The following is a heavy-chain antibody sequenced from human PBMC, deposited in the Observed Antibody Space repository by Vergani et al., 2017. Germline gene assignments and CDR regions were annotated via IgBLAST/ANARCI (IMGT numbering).Heavy chain of an antibody. J-gene: IGHJ3*02. D-gene: IGHD3-16*01. Sequence: QLQLQESGPGLVKPSETLSLTCTVSGGSISSSSYYWGWIRQPPGKGLEWIGSIYYSGSTYYNPALKRRGTISVDTSKNQFSLKLSSVTAADTAVYYCARHVGGLTNAFDIWGQGTMVTVSS. V-gene: IGHV4-39*01. CDR1: GGSISSSSYY. CDR3: ARHVGGLTNAFDI. CDR2: IYYSGST.